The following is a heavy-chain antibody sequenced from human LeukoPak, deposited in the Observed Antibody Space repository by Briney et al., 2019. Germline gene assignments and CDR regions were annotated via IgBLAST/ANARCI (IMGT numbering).Heavy chain of an antibody. CDR3: ARGSYYDFWSGYYLHYYYMDV. CDR2: ISSSGSTI. V-gene: IGHV3-11*04. Sequence: GGSLRLSCAASGFTFSDYYMSWMRQAPGKGLEWVSYISSSGSTIYYADSVKGRFTISRDNAKNSLYLQMNSLRAEDTAVYYCARGSYYDFWSGYYLHYYYMDVWGKGTTVTVSS. D-gene: IGHD3-3*01. J-gene: IGHJ6*03. CDR1: GFTFSDYY.